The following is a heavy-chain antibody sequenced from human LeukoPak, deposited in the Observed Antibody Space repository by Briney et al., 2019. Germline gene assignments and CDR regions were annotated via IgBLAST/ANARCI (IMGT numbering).Heavy chain of an antibody. V-gene: IGHV4-34*01. CDR1: GVSFDDYY. CDR3: ARGRDRSKAGDL. J-gene: IGHJ5*02. Sequence: SETLSLTCAVHGVSFDDYYCSWLRQPPGKGREGFGEIHSQGNQYYNASLKRRVNISIDSSKSQFSLRPTSLTAADTALYYCARGRDRSKAGDLWGQGSLVIVSS. CDR2: IHSQGNQ. D-gene: IGHD5-24*01.